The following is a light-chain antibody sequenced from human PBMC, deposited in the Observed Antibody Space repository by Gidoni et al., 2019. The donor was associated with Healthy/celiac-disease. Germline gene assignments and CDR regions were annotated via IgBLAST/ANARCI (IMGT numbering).Light chain of an antibody. J-gene: IGKJ1*01. CDR2: KAS. CDR3: QQYNSYSRT. Sequence: DIQMTQSPSTLSASVGDRVTITCRASQSISSWLAWYQQKPGKAPKLLIYKASSLESGVPSRFSGSGSGTEFTLTISSLQPDDFATYYCQQYNSYSRTSGQGTKVE. V-gene: IGKV1-5*03. CDR1: QSISSW.